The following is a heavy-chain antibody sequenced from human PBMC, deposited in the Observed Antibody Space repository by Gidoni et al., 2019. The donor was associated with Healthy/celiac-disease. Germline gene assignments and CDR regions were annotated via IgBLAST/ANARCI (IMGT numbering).Heavy chain of an antibody. D-gene: IGHD3-10*01. CDR1: GGSISSSSYY. Sequence: QLQLQESGPGLVKPSETLSLTCTVPGGSISSSSYYWGWIRQPPGKGLEWIGSIYYSGSTYYNPSLKSRVTISVDTSKNQFSLKLSSVTAADTAVYYCARRAYYYAEGAFDIWGQGTMVTVSS. J-gene: IGHJ3*02. V-gene: IGHV4-39*01. CDR2: IYYSGST. CDR3: ARRAYYYAEGAFDI.